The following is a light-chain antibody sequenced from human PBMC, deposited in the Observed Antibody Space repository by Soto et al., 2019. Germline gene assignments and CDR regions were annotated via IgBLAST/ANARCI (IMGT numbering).Light chain of an antibody. Sequence: EIVLTQSPATLSLSPGERATLSCGASQSVSSRNLAWYQQKPGLAPRLLIYDASSRATGIPDRFSGSGSGTDFTLTISRLEPEDFAVYYCQQYGNSPLTFGQGTRLEIK. V-gene: IGKV3D-20*01. CDR2: DAS. CDR1: QSVSSRN. J-gene: IGKJ5*01. CDR3: QQYGNSPLT.